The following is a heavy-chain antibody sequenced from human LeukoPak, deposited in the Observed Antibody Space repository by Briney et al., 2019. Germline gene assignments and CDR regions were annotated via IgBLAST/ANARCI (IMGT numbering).Heavy chain of an antibody. Sequence: SETLSLTCTVSGGSISSYYWSWIRQPPGKGLEWIGYIYYSGSTNYNPSLKSRVTISVDTSKNQLSLKLSSVTAADTAVYFCAREGYGGNYGFDYWGQGILVTVSS. J-gene: IGHJ4*02. CDR1: GGSISSYY. CDR2: IYYSGST. CDR3: AREGYGGNYGFDY. D-gene: IGHD4-23*01. V-gene: IGHV4-59*12.